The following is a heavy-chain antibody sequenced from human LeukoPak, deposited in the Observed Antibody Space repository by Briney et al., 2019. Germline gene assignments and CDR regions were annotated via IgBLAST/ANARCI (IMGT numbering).Heavy chain of an antibody. V-gene: IGHV3-21*06. CDR3: ARDSYCPNDVCYDY. CDR2: ITTSRDQ. D-gene: IGHD2-8*01. Sequence: GGSLRLSCAASGFIFSDYSMGWVRQAPGKGLEWVSSITTSRDQYHADSVKGRFTVSRDNAKSSVYLQMDSLRADDTTVYYCARDSYCPNDVCYDYWGQGVLVTVS. J-gene: IGHJ4*02. CDR1: GFIFSDYS.